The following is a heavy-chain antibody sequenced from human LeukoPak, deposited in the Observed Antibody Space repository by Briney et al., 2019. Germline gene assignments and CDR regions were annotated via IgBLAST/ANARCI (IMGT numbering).Heavy chain of an antibody. V-gene: IGHV1-69*04. CDR2: IIPILGIA. J-gene: IGHJ5*02. CDR1: GGTFSSYA. CDR3: ARDPGDLAWFDP. Sequence: SVKVSCRASGGTFSSYAIIWVRQAPGQGLEWMGRIIPILGIANYAQKFQGRVTITADKSTSTAYMELSSLRSEDTAVYYCARDPGDLAWFDPWGQGTLVTVSS. D-gene: IGHD7-27*01.